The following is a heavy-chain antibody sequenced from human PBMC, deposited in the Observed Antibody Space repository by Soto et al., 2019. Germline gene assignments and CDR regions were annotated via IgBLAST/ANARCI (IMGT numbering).Heavy chain of an antibody. J-gene: IGHJ3*02. CDR2: IYSGGSK. Sequence: GGSLSLSCAASGFTVRSNYLSWVRQAPEKGLEWVSVIYSGGSKYYADSVKGRLTICRYNSKNTLYLEMNSLRAEDTAVYYCASRLRFLEWVAYDAFDIWGQGTMVTVSS. CDR3: ASRLRFLEWVAYDAFDI. V-gene: IGHV3-66*01. D-gene: IGHD3-3*01. CDR1: GFTVRSNY.